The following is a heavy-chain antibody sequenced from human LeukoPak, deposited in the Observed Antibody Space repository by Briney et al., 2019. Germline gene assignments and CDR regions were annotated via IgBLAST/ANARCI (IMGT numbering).Heavy chain of an antibody. V-gene: IGHV4-59*01. CDR2: IYYSGST. D-gene: IGHD4-11*01. CDR1: GGAISRYY. Sequence: SETLSLTCSVSGGAISRYYWSWIRQPPGKGLEWMGYIYYSGSTNYNPSLKSRVTISVDTSKNQFSLKLSSVTAADTAVYFCARGRVSSSTWYSTYYYFFYMDFWGKGTTVTVSS. J-gene: IGHJ6*03. CDR3: ARGRVSSSTWYSTYYYFFYMDF.